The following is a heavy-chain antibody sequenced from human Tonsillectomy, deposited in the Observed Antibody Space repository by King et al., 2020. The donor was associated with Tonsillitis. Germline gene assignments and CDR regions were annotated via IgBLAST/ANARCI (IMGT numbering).Heavy chain of an antibody. V-gene: IGHV3-21*01. CDR3: ARDFEQWLVLVY. J-gene: IGHJ4*02. CDR2: ISSSSSYI. D-gene: IGHD6-19*01. CDR1: GFTFNIYS. Sequence: VQLVESGGGLVKPGGSLRLSCAASGFTFNIYSMNWVRQAPGKGLEWVSSISSSSSYIYYADSVKGRFTISRDNAKNSLYLQMNSLRAEDTAVYYCARDFEQWLVLVYWGQGTLVTVSS.